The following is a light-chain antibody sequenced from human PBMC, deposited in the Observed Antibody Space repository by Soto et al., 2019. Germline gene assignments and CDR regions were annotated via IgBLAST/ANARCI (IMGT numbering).Light chain of an antibody. Sequence: QPVLTQSSSASASLGSSVKLTCTLSSGHSTYIIAWHQQQPGKAPRYLMKLEGSGSYNKGSGVPDRFSGSSSGADRYLTISYLQSEDEADYYCETWDSHTYVFGTGTKVTVL. V-gene: IGLV4-60*03. J-gene: IGLJ1*01. CDR1: SGHSTYI. CDR2: LEGSGSY. CDR3: ETWDSHTYV.